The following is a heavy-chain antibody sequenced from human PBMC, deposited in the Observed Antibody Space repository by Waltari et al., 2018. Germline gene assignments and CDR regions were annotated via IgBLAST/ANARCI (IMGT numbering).Heavy chain of an antibody. D-gene: IGHD6-13*01. J-gene: IGHJ4*02. CDR3: AKESGSSWSPLDY. V-gene: IGHV3-48*03. CDR2: ISVSGTTI. Sequence: EVQLVESGGGLVQPGGSLRLSCAASGFTFSSYEMNWVRQAPGKVLEWVSYISVSGTTIHYADSVKGRFTISRDNAKNEMFLQVNSLRAEDTAVYYCAKESGSSWSPLDYWGQGTLVTVSS. CDR1: GFTFSSYE.